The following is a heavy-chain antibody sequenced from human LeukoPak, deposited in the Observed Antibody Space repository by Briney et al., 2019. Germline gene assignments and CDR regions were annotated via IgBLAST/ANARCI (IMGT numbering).Heavy chain of an antibody. CDR3: ARGDDYGDYYFDY. CDR2: TYYRSKWYN. D-gene: IGHD4-17*01. V-gene: IGHV6-1*01. J-gene: IGHJ4*02. Sequence: SQTLSLTCAISGDSLSSNSAAWDWVRQSPSRGLEWLGRTYYRSKWYNDYAVSVKSQITNNPDTSKNQFSLQLNSVTPEDTAVYYCARGDDYGDYYFDYWGQGTLVTVSS. CDR1: GDSLSSNSAA.